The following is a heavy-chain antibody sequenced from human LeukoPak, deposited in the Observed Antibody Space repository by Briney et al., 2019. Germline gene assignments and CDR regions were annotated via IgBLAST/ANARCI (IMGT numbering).Heavy chain of an antibody. CDR3: ARDGAFAAVPRDMPYYYYMDV. Sequence: SVKVSCKASGGTFSSYAISWVRQAPGQGLEWMGGIIPIFCTANYAQKFQGRVTITADKSTSTAYMELSSLRSEDTAVYYCARDGAFAAVPRDMPYYYYMDVWGKGTTATVSS. D-gene: IGHD3-3*02. CDR2: IIPIFCTA. V-gene: IGHV1-69*06. CDR1: GGTFSSYA. J-gene: IGHJ6*03.